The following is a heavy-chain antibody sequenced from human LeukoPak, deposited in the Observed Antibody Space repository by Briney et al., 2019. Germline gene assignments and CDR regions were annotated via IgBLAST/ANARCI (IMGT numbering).Heavy chain of an antibody. V-gene: IGHV1-18*01. D-gene: IGHD3-16*02. J-gene: IGHJ1*01. Sequence: GASVKVSCKASGYTFTSYGISWVRQAPGQGLEWMGWISAYNGKTNYAQKLQGRVTMTTDTSTSTAYMELRSLRSDDTAVYYCARGLLTFWGVIGGPQALEYFQHWGQGTLVTVSS. CDR2: ISAYNGKT. CDR3: ARGLLTFWGVIGGPQALEYFQH. CDR1: GYTFTSYG.